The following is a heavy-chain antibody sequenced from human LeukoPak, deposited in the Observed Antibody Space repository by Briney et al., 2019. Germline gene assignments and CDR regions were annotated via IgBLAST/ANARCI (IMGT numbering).Heavy chain of an antibody. V-gene: IGHV4-39*01. CDR1: GGSISSSNYY. Sequence: SETLSLTCTVSGGSISSSNYYWGWIRQPPGKGLEWIGSIYYSGSTYYNPSLKSRVTISVDTSKNQFSLELSSVTAADTAVYYCARQSASDYYDSSDSFDYWGQGTLVTVSS. D-gene: IGHD3-22*01. CDR3: ARQSASDYYDSSDSFDY. CDR2: IYYSGST. J-gene: IGHJ4*02.